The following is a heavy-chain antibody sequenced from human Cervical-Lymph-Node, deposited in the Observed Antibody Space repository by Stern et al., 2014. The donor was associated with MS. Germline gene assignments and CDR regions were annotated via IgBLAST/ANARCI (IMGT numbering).Heavy chain of an antibody. CDR2: INPNTGGT. D-gene: IGHD3-3*01. Sequence: QVQLVQSGAEVKKPGASVKVSCKASGYTFTDYYVHWVRQGPVQGLEWMGWINPNTGGTNYAQKFQGRVTMTRDTSISTAYMELTRLRSDDTAVYYCERVGYDFWSGYYYYAMDVWGQGTTVTVSS. CDR1: GYTFTDYY. J-gene: IGHJ6*02. CDR3: ERVGYDFWSGYYYYAMDV. V-gene: IGHV1-2*02.